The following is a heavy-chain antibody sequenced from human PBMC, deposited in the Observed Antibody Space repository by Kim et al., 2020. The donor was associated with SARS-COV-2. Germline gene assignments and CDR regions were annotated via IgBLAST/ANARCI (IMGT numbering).Heavy chain of an antibody. CDR2: K. V-gene: IGHV3-30*01. Sequence: KYYADSVKVRLTISRDNSKNTLYLQMNSLRAEDTAVYYCARADGSGSGFDPWGQGTLVTVSS. CDR3: ARADGSGSGFDP. D-gene: IGHD3-10*01. J-gene: IGHJ5*02.